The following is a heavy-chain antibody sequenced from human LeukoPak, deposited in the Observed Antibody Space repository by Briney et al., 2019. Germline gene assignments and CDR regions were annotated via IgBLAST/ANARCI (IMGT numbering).Heavy chain of an antibody. J-gene: IGHJ4*02. CDR2: ISYDGSNK. CDR1: GFTFSSYA. V-gene: IGHV3-30-3*01. CDR3: ARDLSY. Sequence: GGSLRLSCAASGFTFSSYAMHWVRQAPGKGLEWVAVISYDGSNKYYADSVKGRFTISRDNSKNTLYLQMNSLRAEDTAVYYCARDLSYWGQGTLVTVSS.